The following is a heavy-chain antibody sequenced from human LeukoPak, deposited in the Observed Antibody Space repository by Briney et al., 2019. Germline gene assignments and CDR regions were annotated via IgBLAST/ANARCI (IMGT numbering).Heavy chain of an antibody. CDR2: ISSSGSTT. Sequence: GGSLRLSCAASGFTFSSYEMNWVRQAPGKGLEWVSYISSSGSTTYYADSVKGRFTISRDNAKNSLYLKMNSLRAEDTAVYYCAKGWYCSGGSCGNDYWGQGTLVTVSS. J-gene: IGHJ4*02. CDR3: AKGWYCSGGSCGNDY. CDR1: GFTFSSYE. D-gene: IGHD2-15*01. V-gene: IGHV3-48*03.